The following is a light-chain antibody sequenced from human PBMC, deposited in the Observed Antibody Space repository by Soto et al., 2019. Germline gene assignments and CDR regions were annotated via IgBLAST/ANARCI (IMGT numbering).Light chain of an antibody. Sequence: ESVLTQSPGTLSLSPGERATLSCRATQSVTNNYFAWYQQKPGQSPRLLIYGVSRRATDIPDRFSGSGSGTDFTLTISRLEPEDFVVYYCQQYSSLPHTFGQGTKLEVK. V-gene: IGKV3-20*01. CDR1: QSVTNNY. CDR3: QQYSSLPHT. CDR2: GVS. J-gene: IGKJ2*01.